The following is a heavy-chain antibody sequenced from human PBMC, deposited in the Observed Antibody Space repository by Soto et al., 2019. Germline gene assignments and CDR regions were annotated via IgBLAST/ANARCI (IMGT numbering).Heavy chain of an antibody. CDR1: GFTFSSYS. V-gene: IGHV3-30-3*01. Sequence: GGSLRLSCAASGFTFSSYSMHWVRQAPGKGLEWVALISYDGSNKYYADSVKGRFTISRDNSKNTLYLQMNSLRAEDTAVYYCARRVRQQLGHWYFDLWGRGTLVTVSS. CDR3: ARRVRQQLGHWYFDL. CDR2: ISYDGSNK. D-gene: IGHD6-13*01. J-gene: IGHJ2*01.